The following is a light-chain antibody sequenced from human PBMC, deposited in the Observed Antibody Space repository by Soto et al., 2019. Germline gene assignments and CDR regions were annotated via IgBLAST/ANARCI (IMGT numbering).Light chain of an antibody. Sequence: EIVLTQSPATLSLSPGERATLSCRASQSISSLLAWYQQKPGQAPRLLIYDASNRATGIPARFSGSGSGTDFTLTISSLEPEDFAVYYCHQRSNWPPSFGPGTTVYIQ. J-gene: IGKJ3*01. CDR1: QSISSL. CDR2: DAS. V-gene: IGKV3-11*01. CDR3: HQRSNWPPS.